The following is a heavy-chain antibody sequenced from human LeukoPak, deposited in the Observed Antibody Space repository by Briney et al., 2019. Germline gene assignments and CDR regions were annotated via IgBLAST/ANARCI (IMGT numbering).Heavy chain of an antibody. V-gene: IGHV1-69*13. CDR3: ARADRTGTRHGSAFDI. CDR1: GGTFSSYA. D-gene: IGHD1-7*01. Sequence: GASVKVSCKATGGTFSSYAISWVRQAPGQGLEWMGGIIPIFGTANYAQKFQGRVTITADESTSTAYMELSSLRSEDTAVYYCARADRTGTRHGSAFDIWGQGTMVTVSS. J-gene: IGHJ3*02. CDR2: IIPIFGTA.